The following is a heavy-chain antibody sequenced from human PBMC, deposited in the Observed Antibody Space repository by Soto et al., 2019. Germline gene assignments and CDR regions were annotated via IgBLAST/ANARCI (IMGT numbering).Heavy chain of an antibody. D-gene: IGHD5-18*01. CDR2: IYYSGST. Sequence: SETLSLTCTGSGGSISSYYWSWIRQPPGKGLEWIGYIYYSGSTNYNPSLKSRVTISVDTSKNQFSLKLSSVTAADTAVYYCARGGNTAMGQQYYFDYWGQGTLVTVSS. CDR1: GGSISSYY. J-gene: IGHJ4*02. V-gene: IGHV4-59*01. CDR3: ARGGNTAMGQQYYFDY.